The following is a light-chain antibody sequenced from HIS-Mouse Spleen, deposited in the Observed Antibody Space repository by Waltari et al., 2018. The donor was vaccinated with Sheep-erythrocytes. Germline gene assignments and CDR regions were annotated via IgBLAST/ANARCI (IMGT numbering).Light chain of an antibody. CDR2: DVS. CDR3: CSYAGSYNHV. V-gene: IGLV2-11*01. CDR1: SSDVGGYNY. Sequence: QSALTQPRSVSGSPGQSVTISCTGTSSDVGGYNYVSWYQQYPGKAPKLMIYDVSKRPSGVPDRFSGSKSGNTASRTISGLQAEDEADYSCCSYAGSYNHVFATGTKVTVL. J-gene: IGLJ1*01.